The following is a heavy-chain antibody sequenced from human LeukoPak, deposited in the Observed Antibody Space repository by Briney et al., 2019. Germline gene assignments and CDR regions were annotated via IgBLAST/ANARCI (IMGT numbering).Heavy chain of an antibody. D-gene: IGHD6-6*01. Sequence: GGSLRLSCAASGFTFSSYAMSWVRQAPGKGLEWVSGISDSGGNTYYADSVRGRFTISRDNSKNTLYLQMNSLRAEDTAVYYCARHRSSWLIDYWGQGTLVTVSS. V-gene: IGHV3-23*01. CDR3: ARHRSSWLIDY. CDR1: GFTFSSYA. CDR2: ISDSGGNT. J-gene: IGHJ4*02.